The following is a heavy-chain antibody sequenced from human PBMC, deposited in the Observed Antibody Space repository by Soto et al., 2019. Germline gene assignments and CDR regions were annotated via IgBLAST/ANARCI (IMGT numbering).Heavy chain of an antibody. CDR1: GYDFTAYD. V-gene: IGHV1-8*02. CDR3: GRGPSPRAPAGGTPYYYAMDV. Sequence: ASVKVSCKASGYDFTAYDINWVRQASGKGLEWMGWMNPINGAAGSARRFQGRVSMTRNTATGTAYLELTSLRSDDTAVYYCGRGPSPRAPAGGTPYYYAMDVWGQGTTVTVSS. CDR2: MNPINGAA. D-gene: IGHD6-13*01. J-gene: IGHJ6*02.